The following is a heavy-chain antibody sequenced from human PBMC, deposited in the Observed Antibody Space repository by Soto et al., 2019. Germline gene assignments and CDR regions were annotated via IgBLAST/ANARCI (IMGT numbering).Heavy chain of an antibody. J-gene: IGHJ3*02. CDR1: GFTFSDYY. CDR3: YGSGSYYDAFDI. CDR2: ISSSGSTI. D-gene: IGHD3-10*01. V-gene: IGHV3-11*01. Sequence: GGSLRLSCAASGFTFSDYYMSWIRQAPGKGLEWVSYISSSGSTIYYADSVKGRFTISRDNAKNSLYLQMNSLRAEDTAVYYCYGSGSYYDAFDIWGQGTMVTVSS.